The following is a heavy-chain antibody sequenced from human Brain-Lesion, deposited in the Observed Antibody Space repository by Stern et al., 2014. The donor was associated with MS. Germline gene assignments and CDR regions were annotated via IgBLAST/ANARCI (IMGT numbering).Heavy chain of an antibody. Sequence: VQLVESGGGVVQPGRSLRLSCAASGFSFSSFAMHWVRQAPGKGLEWVAVIWYDGSNKYYADSVKGRFTISRENAKNTAYLQMNSLRAEDAAVYSCATVFEYWGQGPLVTVSS. J-gene: IGHJ4*02. CDR2: IWYDGSNK. V-gene: IGHV3-33*01. CDR3: ATVFEY. CDR1: GFSFSSFA.